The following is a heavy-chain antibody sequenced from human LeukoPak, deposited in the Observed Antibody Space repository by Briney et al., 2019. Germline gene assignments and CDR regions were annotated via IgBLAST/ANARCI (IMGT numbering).Heavy chain of an antibody. CDR2: INHSGST. CDR3: ARGRGYSYGYGYYYYMDV. J-gene: IGHJ6*03. Sequence: PSETLSLTCAVYGGSFSGYYWSWIRQPPGKGLEWIGEINHSGSTNYNPSLKSRVTISVDTSKNQFSLKLSSVTAADTAVYYCARGRGYSYGYGYYYYMDVWGKGTTVTVSS. D-gene: IGHD5-18*01. V-gene: IGHV4-34*01. CDR1: GGSFSGYY.